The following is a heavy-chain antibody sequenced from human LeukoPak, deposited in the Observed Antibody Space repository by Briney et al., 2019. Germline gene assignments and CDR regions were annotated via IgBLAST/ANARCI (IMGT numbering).Heavy chain of an antibody. V-gene: IGHV4-31*02. Sequence: LRLSCAASGFTVSSNYMSWVRQHPGKGLEWIGYMYYNGSTYSNPSLKSRVAISADTSKNQFSLKLSPVAAADTAVYYCARLTSPCRSTNCYTRQWFDPWGQGTLVTVSS. J-gene: IGHJ5*02. CDR3: ARLTSPCRSTNCYTRQWFDP. CDR1: GFTVSSNY. D-gene: IGHD2-2*02. CDR2: MYYNGST.